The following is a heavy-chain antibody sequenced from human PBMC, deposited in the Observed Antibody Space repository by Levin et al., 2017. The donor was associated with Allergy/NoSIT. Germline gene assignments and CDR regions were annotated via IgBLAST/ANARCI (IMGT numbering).Heavy chain of an antibody. D-gene: IGHD3-10*01. CDR3: ARVGQGGLLYSYFDY. Sequence: KISCKASGGTFSSYAISWVRQAPGQGLEWMGGIIPIFGTANYAQKFQGRVTITADESTSTAYMELSSLRSEDTAVYYCARVGQGGLLYSYFDYWGQGTLVTVSS. J-gene: IGHJ4*02. CDR1: GGTFSSYA. CDR2: IIPIFGTA. V-gene: IGHV1-69*01.